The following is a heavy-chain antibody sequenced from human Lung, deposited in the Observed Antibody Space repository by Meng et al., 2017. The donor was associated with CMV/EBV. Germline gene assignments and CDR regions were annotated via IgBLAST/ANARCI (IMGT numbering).Heavy chain of an antibody. Sequence: ASVKVSCQASGYTFTAYYLHWVRQAPGQGLEWMGWINPNTGDTNYAQKFQGRVTMTRDTSISTAYMERSRLTSDDTAVYYCARSIVGVIATLDPWGQGTLVTVSS. CDR2: INPNTGDT. CDR3: ARSIVGVIATLDP. D-gene: IGHD2-21*01. V-gene: IGHV1-2*02. J-gene: IGHJ5*02. CDR1: GYTFTAYY.